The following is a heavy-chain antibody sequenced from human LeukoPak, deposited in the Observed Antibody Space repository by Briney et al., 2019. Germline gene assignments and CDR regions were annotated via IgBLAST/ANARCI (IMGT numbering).Heavy chain of an antibody. J-gene: IGHJ3*02. V-gene: IGHV1-69*06. D-gene: IGHD1-26*01. CDR2: IIPIFGTA. Sequence: SVKVSCKASGYTFTSYDINWVRQAPGQGLEWMGGIIPIFGTANYAQKFQGRVTITADKSTSTAYMELSSLRSEDTAVYYCAPLSSAHDAFDIWGQGTMVTVSS. CDR1: GYTFTSYD. CDR3: APLSSAHDAFDI.